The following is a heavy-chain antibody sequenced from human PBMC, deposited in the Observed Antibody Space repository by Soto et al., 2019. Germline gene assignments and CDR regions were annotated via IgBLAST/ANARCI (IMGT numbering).Heavy chain of an antibody. Sequence: QVQLVQSGAEVKKPGSSVKVSCKASGGTFSSYAISWVRQAPGQGLEWMGGIIPIFGTANYAQKFQGRVTNTADESTSTAYMDLSSLRSEDTAVYYCARGMEMATLKGDWFDPRGQGTLVTVSS. CDR1: GGTFSSYA. CDR2: IIPIFGTA. CDR3: ARGMEMATLKGDWFDP. D-gene: IGHD5-12*01. V-gene: IGHV1-69*01. J-gene: IGHJ5*02.